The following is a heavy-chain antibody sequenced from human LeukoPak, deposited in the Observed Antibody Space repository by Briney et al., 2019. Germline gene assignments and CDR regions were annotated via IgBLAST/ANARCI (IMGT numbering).Heavy chain of an antibody. CDR2: IYYSGST. CDR1: GGSISSYY. V-gene: IGHV4-59*01. D-gene: IGHD5-24*01. J-gene: IGHJ4*02. Sequence: EPSETLSLTCTVSGGSISSYYWSWIRQPPGKGLEWIGYIYYSGSTNYNPSLKSRVTISVDTSKNQISLKLTSVTAADTAVYYCVRVGEMATIRDWGQGTLVSVSS. CDR3: VRVGEMATIRD.